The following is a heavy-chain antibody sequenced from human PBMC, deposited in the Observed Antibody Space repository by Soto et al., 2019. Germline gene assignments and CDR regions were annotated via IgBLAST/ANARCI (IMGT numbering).Heavy chain of an antibody. D-gene: IGHD2-15*01. CDR3: ARESGYDAFDI. Sequence: SETLSLTYTVSGGSISSYYWSWIRQPPGKGLEWIGYIYYSGSTNYNPSLKSRVTISVDTSKNQFSLKLSSVTAADAAVYYCARESGYDAFDIWGQGTMVTVSS. J-gene: IGHJ3*02. CDR1: GGSISSYY. CDR2: IYYSGST. V-gene: IGHV4-59*01.